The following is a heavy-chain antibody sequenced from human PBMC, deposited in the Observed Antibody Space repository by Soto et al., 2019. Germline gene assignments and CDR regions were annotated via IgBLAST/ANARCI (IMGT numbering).Heavy chain of an antibody. CDR1: GGSISSGDYY. CDR3: ARTIYGSGSYYSSP. J-gene: IGHJ5*02. V-gene: IGHV4-61*08. D-gene: IGHD3-10*01. CDR2: IYYSGST. Sequence: SETLSLTCTVSGGSISSGDYYWSWIRQPPGKGLEWIGYIYYSGSTNQNPSLKSRVTISVDTSKNQFSLKLSSVTAADTAVYYCARTIYGSGSYYSSPWGQGALVTAPQ.